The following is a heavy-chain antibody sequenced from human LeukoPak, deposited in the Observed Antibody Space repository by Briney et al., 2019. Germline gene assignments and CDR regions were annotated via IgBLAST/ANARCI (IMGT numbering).Heavy chain of an antibody. CDR2: ISSSSSAI. CDR3: AREGSGILSEPNFDY. Sequence: GGSLRLSCAASGFTFSSYSVNWVRQAPGKGLEWVSYISSSSSAIYYADSVKGRFTISRDNAKNSLYLQMNSLRAEDTAVYYCAREGSGILSEPNFDYWGQGTLVTVSS. V-gene: IGHV3-48*01. J-gene: IGHJ4*02. D-gene: IGHD3-10*01. CDR1: GFTFSSYS.